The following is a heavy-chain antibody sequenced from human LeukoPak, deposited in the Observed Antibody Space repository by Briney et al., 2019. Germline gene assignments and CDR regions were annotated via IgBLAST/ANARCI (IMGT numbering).Heavy chain of an antibody. CDR3: ARGARGSGTASDY. J-gene: IGHJ4*02. D-gene: IGHD3-10*01. CDR1: GFTFSSYE. Sequence: SGGSLRLSCAASGFTFSSYEMNWVRQAPGKGLEWVSYISSSGSTIYYADSVKGRFTSSRDNAKNTLHLQMNSLRAEDTAVYYCARGARGSGTASDYWGQGTLVTVSS. V-gene: IGHV3-48*03. CDR2: ISSSGSTI.